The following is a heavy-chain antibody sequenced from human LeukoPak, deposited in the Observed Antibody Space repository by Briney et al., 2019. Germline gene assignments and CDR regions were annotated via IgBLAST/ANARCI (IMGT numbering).Heavy chain of an antibody. J-gene: IGHJ4*02. CDR2: IQNDGSNT. V-gene: IGHV3-30*02. Sequence: GGSLRLSCAASGFTFSSYGIHWVRQAPGKGLELVAFIQNDGSNTYYADSVKGRFTISRDNSKNTLYLQMNSLRTEDTAVYYCAKERKLLPFDCWGQGTLVTVSS. CDR3: AKERKLLPFDC. D-gene: IGHD2-15*01. CDR1: GFTFSSYG.